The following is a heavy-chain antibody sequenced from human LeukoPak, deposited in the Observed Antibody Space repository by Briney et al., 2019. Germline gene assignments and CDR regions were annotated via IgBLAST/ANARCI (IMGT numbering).Heavy chain of an antibody. CDR2: INHSGST. D-gene: IGHD4-17*01. CDR3: ARDEAYGDYNRIDY. Sequence: SETLSLTCAVYGGSFSGYYWSWIRQPPGKGLEWIGEINHSGSTNYNPSLKSRVTISVDTSKNQFSLKLSSVTAADTAVYYCARDEAYGDYNRIDYWGQGTLVTVSS. V-gene: IGHV4-34*01. CDR1: GGSFSGYY. J-gene: IGHJ4*02.